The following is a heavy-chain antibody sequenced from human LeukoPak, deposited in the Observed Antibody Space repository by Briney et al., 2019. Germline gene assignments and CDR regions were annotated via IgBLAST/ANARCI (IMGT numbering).Heavy chain of an antibody. CDR3: AKLPLTAWAGPFDY. J-gene: IGHJ4*02. CDR1: GFTVSSNY. V-gene: IGHV3-30*18. CDR2: ISYDGSNK. Sequence: PGGSLRLSCAASGFTVSSNYMSWVRQAPGKGLEWVAVISYDGSNKYYADSVKGRFTISRDNSKNTLYLQMNSLRAEDTAVYYCAKLPLTAWAGPFDYWGQGTLVTVSS.